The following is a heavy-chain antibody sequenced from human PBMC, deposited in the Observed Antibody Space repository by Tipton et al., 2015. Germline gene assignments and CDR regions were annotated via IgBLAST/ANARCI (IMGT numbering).Heavy chain of an antibody. CDR1: GGSISKYY. V-gene: IGHV4-59*07. D-gene: IGHD4-23*01. Sequence: TLSLTCTVSGGSISKYYWSWIRQPPGKELEWIGYIQYSGSTNYNPSLKSRVTISVDTSKTQFSLKMSSVTASDTAVYYCARARGRHGGLLDSWGQGILVTVSS. CDR3: ARARGRHGGLLDS. J-gene: IGHJ4*02. CDR2: IQYSGST.